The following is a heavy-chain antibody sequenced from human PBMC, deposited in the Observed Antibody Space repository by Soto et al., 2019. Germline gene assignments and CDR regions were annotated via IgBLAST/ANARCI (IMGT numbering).Heavy chain of an antibody. CDR1: GGSISSGDYY. V-gene: IGHV4-30-4*01. D-gene: IGHD7-27*01. Sequence: SETLSLTCTVSGGSISSGDYYWSWIRQPPGKGLEWIGYIYYSGSTYYNPSLKSRVTISVDTSKNQFSLKLSSVTAADTAVYYCARAGYRWGYYYGMDVWGQGTTVTVSS. CDR3: ARAGYRWGYYYGMDV. J-gene: IGHJ6*02. CDR2: IYYSGST.